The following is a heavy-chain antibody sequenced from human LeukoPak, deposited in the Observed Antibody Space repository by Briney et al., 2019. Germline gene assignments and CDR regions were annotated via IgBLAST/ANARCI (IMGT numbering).Heavy chain of an antibody. CDR2: FDPEDGET. Sequence: GASVKVSCKVSGYTLTELSMHWVRQAPGKGLEWMGGFDPEDGETIYAQKFQGRVTMTEDTSTDTAYMELSSLRSEDTAVYYCATGQRTWMSFDYWGQGTLVTVSS. V-gene: IGHV1-24*01. CDR3: ATGQRTWMSFDY. J-gene: IGHJ4*02. D-gene: IGHD1-7*01. CDR1: GYTLTELS.